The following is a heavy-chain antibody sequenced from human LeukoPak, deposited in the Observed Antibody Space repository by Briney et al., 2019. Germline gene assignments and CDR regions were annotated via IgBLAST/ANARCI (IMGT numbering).Heavy chain of an antibody. CDR2: IYHSGST. CDR3: ATNALNRYDWNPGP. D-gene: IGHD1-20*01. J-gene: IGHJ5*02. Sequence: SETLSLTCTVSGGSISSGGYYWSWIRQPPGKGLEWIGYIYHSGSTYYNPSLKSRVTISVDRSKNQFSLKLSSVTAADTAVYYCATNALNRYDWNPGPWGQGTLVTVSS. CDR1: GGSISSGGYY. V-gene: IGHV4-30-2*01.